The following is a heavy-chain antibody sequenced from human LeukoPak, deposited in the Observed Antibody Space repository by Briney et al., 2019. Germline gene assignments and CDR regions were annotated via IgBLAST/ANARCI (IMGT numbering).Heavy chain of an antibody. CDR1: GGSFSGYY. D-gene: IGHD3-10*01. CDR3: ASYYYGSGSYYNAGFFDY. V-gene: IGHV4-34*01. J-gene: IGHJ4*02. Sequence: SETLSLTCAVYGGSFSGYYWSWIRQPPGKGLEWIGEINHSGSTNYNPSLKSRVTISVDTSKNQFSLKLSSVTAADTAVYYCASYYYGSGSYYNAGFFDYWGQGTLVTVSS. CDR2: INHSGST.